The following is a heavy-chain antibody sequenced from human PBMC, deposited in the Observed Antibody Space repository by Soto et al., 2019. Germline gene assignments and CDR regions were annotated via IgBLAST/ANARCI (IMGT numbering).Heavy chain of an antibody. CDR1: GFTFFSYA. V-gene: IGHV3-23*01. D-gene: IGHD3-10*01. CDR3: AKGSGSYYKGLFDH. J-gene: IGHJ4*02. Sequence: GGSLRLSCAASGFTFFSYAMSWVRQAPGKGLEWVSTISGSGGTTYYADSVKGRFAISRDSSKNTLYLQMTSLRAEDTAVYYCAKGSGSYYKGLFDHWGQGSQVTVSS. CDR2: ISGSGGTT.